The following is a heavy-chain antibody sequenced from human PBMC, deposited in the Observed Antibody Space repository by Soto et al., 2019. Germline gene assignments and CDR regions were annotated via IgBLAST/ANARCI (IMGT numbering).Heavy chain of an antibody. J-gene: IGHJ6*02. CDR2: TYYRSKWYN. CDR3: AREYGGEYTYASYYHFFHGMVV. Sequence: SQTLSLTCVISGDSVSSNSAAWNWIRQSPSRGLEWLGRTYYRSKWYNDYPISVKGRITINPDTSKNRFSLQLNSVTPEDTALYYCAREYGGEYTYASYYHFFHGMVVWCPETTVTVSS. D-gene: IGHD2-2*01. V-gene: IGHV6-1*01. CDR1: GDSVSSNSAA.